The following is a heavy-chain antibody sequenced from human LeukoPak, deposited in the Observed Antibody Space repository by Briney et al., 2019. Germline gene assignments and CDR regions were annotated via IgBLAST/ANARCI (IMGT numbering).Heavy chain of an antibody. D-gene: IGHD1-26*01. J-gene: IGHJ4*02. CDR2: ITFTSSTI. V-gene: IGHV3-48*04. CDR1: GFTFSSYS. Sequence: PGGSLRLSCAASGFTFSSYSMTWVRQAPGKGLEWVSYITFTSSTIHYADSVKGRFTFSRDNAKNSLYLQMNSLRAEDTAVYYCARDQRGSYYGFFDYWGQGTLVTVSS. CDR3: ARDQRGSYYGFFDY.